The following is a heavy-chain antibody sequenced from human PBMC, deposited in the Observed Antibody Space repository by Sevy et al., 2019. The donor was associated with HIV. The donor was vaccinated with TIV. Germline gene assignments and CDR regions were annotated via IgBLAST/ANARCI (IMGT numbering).Heavy chain of an antibody. CDR1: GGSFSGYY. CDR2: INHSGST. CDR3: ARALGIAAAVTRGDGMDV. Sequence: SETLSLTCAVYGGSFSGYYWSWIRQPPGKGLEWIGEINHSGSTNYNPSLKSRVTISVDTSKNQFSLKLSSVTAADTALFYCARALGIAAAVTRGDGMDVWGQGTTVTVSS. J-gene: IGHJ6*02. V-gene: IGHV4-34*01. D-gene: IGHD6-13*01.